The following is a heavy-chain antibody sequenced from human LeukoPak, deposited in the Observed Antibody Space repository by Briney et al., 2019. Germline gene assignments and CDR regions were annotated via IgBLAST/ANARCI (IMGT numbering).Heavy chain of an antibody. D-gene: IGHD3-10*01. CDR1: GYSISNGYY. CDR3: ARGYYYGSGSYSFDY. V-gene: IGHV4-38-2*02. Sequence: SETLSLTCTVSGYSISNGYYWGWIRQPPGKGLESVGSIYHRGSTYYNPSLRSRVTISLDRSKNQFSLQLNSVTPEDTAVYYCARGYYYGSGSYSFDYWGQGTLATVSS. J-gene: IGHJ4*02. CDR2: IYHRGST.